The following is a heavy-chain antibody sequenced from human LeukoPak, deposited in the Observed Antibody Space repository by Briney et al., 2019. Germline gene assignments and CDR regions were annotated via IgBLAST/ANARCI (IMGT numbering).Heavy chain of an antibody. J-gene: IGHJ5*02. Sequence: ASMEVSCKASGGTFSSYTISWVRQAPGQGLEWMGRIIPILGIANYAQKFQGRVTITADKSTSTAYMELSSLRSEDTAVYYCARDARVSSTSRGHWFDPWGQGTLVTVSS. D-gene: IGHD2-2*01. CDR3: ARDARVSSTSRGHWFDP. CDR2: IIPILGIA. CDR1: GGTFSSYT. V-gene: IGHV1-69*04.